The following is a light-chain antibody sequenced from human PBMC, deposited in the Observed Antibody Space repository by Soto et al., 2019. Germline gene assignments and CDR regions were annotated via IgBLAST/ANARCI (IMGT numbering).Light chain of an antibody. CDR2: DAS. CDR1: QSVSSY. V-gene: IGKV3-11*01. Sequence: EIVLTQSPATLSLSPGERATLSCRASQSVSSYLAWYQQKPGQAPRLLIYDASNRATGIPAKFSGSGSGTDFTLTISSLEPEDSAVYYCQQYGSSPPWTFGQGTKVDIK. CDR3: QQYGSSPPWT. J-gene: IGKJ1*01.